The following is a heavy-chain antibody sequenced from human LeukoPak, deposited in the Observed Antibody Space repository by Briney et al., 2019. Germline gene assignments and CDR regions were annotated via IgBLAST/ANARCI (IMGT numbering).Heavy chain of an antibody. J-gene: IGHJ4*02. Sequence: SETLSLTCTVSGYSISSGYFWGWIRQPPGKGLEWIGSIYYSGSSYYNPSLKSRVTISVDTSKNQFSLKLSSVTAADTAVYYCASQEGYQLLSRGFDYWGQGTLVTVSS. CDR3: ASQEGYQLLSRGFDY. V-gene: IGHV4-38-2*02. CDR2: IYYSGSS. D-gene: IGHD2-2*01. CDR1: GYSISSGYF.